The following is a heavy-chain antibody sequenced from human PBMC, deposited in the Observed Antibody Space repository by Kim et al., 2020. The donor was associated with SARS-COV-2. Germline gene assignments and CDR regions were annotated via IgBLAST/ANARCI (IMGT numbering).Heavy chain of an antibody. Sequence: TNYSPSFQGHVTISADKSISTAYLQWSSLKASDTAMYYCARPDSGSSSDYWGQGTLVTVSS. CDR2: T. CDR3: ARPDSGSSSDY. D-gene: IGHD1-26*01. V-gene: IGHV5-10-1*01. J-gene: IGHJ4*02.